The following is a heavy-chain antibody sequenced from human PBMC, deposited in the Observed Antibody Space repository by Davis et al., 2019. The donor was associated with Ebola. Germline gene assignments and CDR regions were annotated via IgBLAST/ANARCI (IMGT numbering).Heavy chain of an antibody. J-gene: IGHJ5*02. CDR3: AKKYQLLYWFDP. Sequence: GESLKISCAASGFTFGSYGMHWVRQAPGKGLEWVAVISYDGSNKYYADSVKGRFTISRDNSKNTLYLQMNSLRAEDTAVYYCAKKYQLLYWFDPWGQGTLVTVSS. CDR2: ISYDGSNK. D-gene: IGHD2-2*01. CDR1: GFTFGSYG. V-gene: IGHV3-30*18.